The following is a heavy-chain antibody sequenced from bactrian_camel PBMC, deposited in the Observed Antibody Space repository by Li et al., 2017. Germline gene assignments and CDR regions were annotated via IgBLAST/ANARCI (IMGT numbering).Heavy chain of an antibody. Sequence: HVQLVESGGGSVQTGVSLTLSCVVPDNTASNLCMGYFRRPDGKERKKVATIDSDGTTMYDDSVKGRFTISQDNAKNTLYLQMNSLKSEDTAMYYCAADDPLRVGYFPPPCPSASYEYVYWGQGTQVTVS. CDR3: AADDPLRVGYFPPPCPSASYEYVY. D-gene: IGHD5*01. CDR2: IDSDGTT. J-gene: IGHJ4*01. CDR1: DNTASNLC. V-gene: IGHV3S53*01.